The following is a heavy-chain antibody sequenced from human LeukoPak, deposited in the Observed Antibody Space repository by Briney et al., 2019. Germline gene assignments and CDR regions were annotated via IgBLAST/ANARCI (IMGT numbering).Heavy chain of an antibody. J-gene: IGHJ4*02. Sequence: PGGSLRLSCAGSGFTFSSYWMHWVRQAPGKGLVWVSRISSDGSSTNYADSVKGRFTISRDNAKNTLYLHMNSLRAEDTAVYYCVRGGSSWYGFDYWGQGTLVTVSS. CDR2: ISSDGSST. CDR1: GFTFSSYW. V-gene: IGHV3-74*01. CDR3: VRGGSSWYGFDY. D-gene: IGHD6-13*01.